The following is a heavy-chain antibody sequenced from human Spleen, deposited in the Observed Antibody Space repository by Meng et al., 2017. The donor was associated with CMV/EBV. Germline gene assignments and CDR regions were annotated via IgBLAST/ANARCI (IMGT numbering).Heavy chain of an antibody. CDR1: GFTFSDYY. V-gene: IGHV3-30-3*01. Sequence: GGSLRLSCAASGFTFSDYYMSWIRQAPGKGLEWVAVMSYDGDNKYYADFVKGRFTISRDNSKNTLYLQMNSLKPEDTAVYYCARENDYNNYFDYWGQGTLVTVSS. CDR2: MSYDGDNK. D-gene: IGHD5-24*01. J-gene: IGHJ4*01. CDR3: ARENDYNNYFDY.